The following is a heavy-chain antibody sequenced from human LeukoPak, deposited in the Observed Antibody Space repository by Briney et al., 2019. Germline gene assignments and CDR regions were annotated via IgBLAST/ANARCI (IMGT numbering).Heavy chain of an antibody. Sequence: GASVKVSCKASGYTFTSYDINWVRQATGQGLEWMGWMNPNSGNTGYAQKFQGRVTMTRSTSISTAYMELSSLRSEDTAVYYCARALTGYYYYYYMDVWGKGTTVTVSS. CDR3: ARALTGYYYYYYMDV. CDR2: MNPNSGNT. CDR1: GYTFTSYD. D-gene: IGHD1-14*01. J-gene: IGHJ6*03. V-gene: IGHV1-8*01.